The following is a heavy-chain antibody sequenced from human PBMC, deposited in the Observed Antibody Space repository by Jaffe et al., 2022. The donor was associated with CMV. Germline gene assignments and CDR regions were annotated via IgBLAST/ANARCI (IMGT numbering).Heavy chain of an antibody. J-gene: IGHJ4*02. CDR2: IYSGGST. D-gene: IGHD3-22*01. CDR3: ARVVRYYDSSGYPLVGYFDY. V-gene: IGHV3-53*01. CDR1: GFTVSSNY. Sequence: EVQLVESGGGLIQPGGSLRLSCAASGFTVSSNYMSWVRQAPGKGLEWVSVIYSGGSTYYADSVKGRFTISRDNSKNTLYLQMNSLRAEDTAVYYCARVVRYYDSSGYPLVGYFDYWGQGTLVTVSS.